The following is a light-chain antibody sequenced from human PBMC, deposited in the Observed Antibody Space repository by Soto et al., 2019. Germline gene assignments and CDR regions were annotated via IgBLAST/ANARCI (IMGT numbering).Light chain of an antibody. CDR1: QSVTSNY. V-gene: IGKV3-20*01. CDR2: GAS. CDR3: QQYSYYRT. J-gene: IGKJ1*01. Sequence: IVLTQSPGTLSLSPGERATLSCRASQSVTSNYLAWYQQKPGQAPRLLIYGASNRATGIPDRFSGSGSETEFTLTISSLQPDDSATYYCQQYSYYRTFGQGTKVDIK.